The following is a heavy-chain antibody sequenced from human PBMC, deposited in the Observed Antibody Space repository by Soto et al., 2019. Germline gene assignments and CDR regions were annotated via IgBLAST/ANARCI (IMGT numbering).Heavy chain of an antibody. CDR3: AREGPRPYYYYGMAV. CDR2: ISGYNGNT. Sequence: QVQLVQSGAEVKKPGASVKVSCKSSGYTFSMSGISWVRQAPGQGLEWMGWISGYNGNTNYEQKFQRRVTMTTDTSTNTAYMELRSLRSDDTAVYYCAREGPRPYYYYGMAVWGQGTTVTVSS. V-gene: IGHV1-18*01. J-gene: IGHJ6*02. CDR1: GYTFSMSG.